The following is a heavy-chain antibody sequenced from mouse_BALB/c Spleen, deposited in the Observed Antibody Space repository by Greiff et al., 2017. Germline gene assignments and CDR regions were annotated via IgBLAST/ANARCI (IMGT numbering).Heavy chain of an antibody. CDR1: GFTFSSFG. CDR3: ARKGFGYGNYYAMDY. CDR2: ISSGSSTI. Sequence: EVHLVESGGGLVQPGGSRKLSCAASGFTFSSFGMHWVRQAPEKGLEWVAYISSGSSTIYYADTVKGRFTISRDNPKNTLFLQMTSLRSEDTAMYYCARKGFGYGNYYAMDYWGQGTSVTVSS. V-gene: IGHV5-17*02. D-gene: IGHD2-10*02. J-gene: IGHJ4*01.